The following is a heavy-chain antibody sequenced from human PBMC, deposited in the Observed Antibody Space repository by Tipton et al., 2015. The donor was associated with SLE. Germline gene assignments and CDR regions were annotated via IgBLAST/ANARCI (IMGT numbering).Heavy chain of an antibody. Sequence: SLRLSCAASGFTFSRYEMNWVRQAPGKGLEWVSYISSSGDTIYSADSVKGRFTISRDNANDSLYLEMNSLRAEDTAIYYCARDKYGGDRYFDLWGRGTLVTVSS. CDR1: GFTFSRYE. CDR3: ARDKYGGDRYFDL. D-gene: IGHD2-21*01. V-gene: IGHV3-48*03. CDR2: ISSSGDTI. J-gene: IGHJ2*01.